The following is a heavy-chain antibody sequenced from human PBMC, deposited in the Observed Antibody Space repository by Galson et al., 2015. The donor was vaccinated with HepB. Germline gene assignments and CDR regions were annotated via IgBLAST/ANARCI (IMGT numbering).Heavy chain of an antibody. CDR2: SSDNDLSR. Sequence: SLRLSCAASGLTLETYDISWVRQAPGRGLQWVSASSDNDLSRHYSEPVKGRFTIPRQKSKNMVFLQMNRLKVEDTSVYYCAKGSPASFYNYYMDVWGKGTTVIVSS. D-gene: IGHD2/OR15-2a*01. J-gene: IGHJ6*03. V-gene: IGHV3-23*01. CDR3: AKGSPASFYNYYMDV. CDR1: GLTLETYD.